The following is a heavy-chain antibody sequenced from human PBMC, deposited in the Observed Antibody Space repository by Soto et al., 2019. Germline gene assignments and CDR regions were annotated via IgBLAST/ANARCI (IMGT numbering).Heavy chain of an antibody. Sequence: GGSLRLSCAASGFQFRSFGMHWVRQPPGKGLEWVAVISFDGSNNNYADSVKGRFTISRDNSRNTIDLQMNSLTVEDTAVYYCARGSLELDHWGQGIMVTVSS. CDR3: ARGSLELDH. CDR2: ISFDGSNN. J-gene: IGHJ4*02. CDR1: GFQFRSFG. V-gene: IGHV3-30*04. D-gene: IGHD1-1*01.